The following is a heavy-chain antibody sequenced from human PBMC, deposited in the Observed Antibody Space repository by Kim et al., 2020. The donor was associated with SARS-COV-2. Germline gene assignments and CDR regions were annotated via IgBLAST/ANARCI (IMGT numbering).Heavy chain of an antibody. CDR3: ARRFGDYGSYYFDY. D-gene: IGHD4-17*01. J-gene: IGHJ4*02. V-gene: IGHV4-59*01. Sequence: NPSLKSRVTISVETSKNQFSLKLSSVTAADTAVYYCARRFGDYGSYYFDYWGQGTLVTVSS.